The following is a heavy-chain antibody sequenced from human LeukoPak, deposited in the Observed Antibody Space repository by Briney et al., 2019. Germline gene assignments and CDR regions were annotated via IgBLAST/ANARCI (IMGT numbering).Heavy chain of an antibody. Sequence: SETLSLTCTASGGSISSYYWSWIRQPPGKLLERIGYIYYSGTTNYNPSLKSRVTISVDTSKNQFSLKLSSVTAADTAVYYCARFGVVEVADVWGQGTTVTVSS. V-gene: IGHV4-59*01. CDR3: ARFGVVEVADV. CDR1: GGSISSYY. D-gene: IGHD3-3*01. J-gene: IGHJ6*02. CDR2: IYYSGTT.